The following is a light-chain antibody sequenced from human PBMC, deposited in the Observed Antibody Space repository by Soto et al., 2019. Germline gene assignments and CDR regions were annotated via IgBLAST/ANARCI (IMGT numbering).Light chain of an antibody. J-gene: IGLJ3*02. CDR2: DNN. CDR3: GAWDSSLSVRA. CDR1: SSDVGGYKY. V-gene: IGLV2-14*03. Sequence: QSALTQPASVSGSPGQSITISCTGTSSDVGGYKYVSWYQQHPGKAPKLMIYDNNKRASGIPDRFSGSKSGTSATLGITGLQTGDEADYYCGAWDSSLSVRAFGGGTKLTV.